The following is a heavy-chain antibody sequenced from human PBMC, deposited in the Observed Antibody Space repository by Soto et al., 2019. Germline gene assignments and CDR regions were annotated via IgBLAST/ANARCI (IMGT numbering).Heavy chain of an antibody. Sequence: GGSLRLSCAASGFTFSSYAMSWVRQAPGKGLEWVSAISGSGASTYYADSVKGRFTISRDNSKNTLYLQMNSLRGEDTAVYYCAKLSCSSTSRHGSTAHWGPGTLVTLSS. CDR2: ISGSGAST. V-gene: IGHV3-23*01. CDR1: GFTFSSYA. D-gene: IGHD2-2*01. CDR3: AKLSCSSTSRHGSTAH. J-gene: IGHJ4*02.